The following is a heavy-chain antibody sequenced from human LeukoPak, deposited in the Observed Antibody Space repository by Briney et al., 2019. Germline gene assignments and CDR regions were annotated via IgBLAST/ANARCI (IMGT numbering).Heavy chain of an antibody. CDR1: GFTFSSYA. CDR3: AKGRGSSSWYPFDY. V-gene: IGHV3-23*01. D-gene: IGHD6-13*01. CDR2: ISGSGGTT. Sequence: PGGSLRLSCAASGFTFSSYAMSWVREAPGKGLEWVSAISGSGGTTYYADSVKGRFNISRDNSKNTLYLQMNSLRAEDSAVYYCAKGRGSSSWYPFDYWGQGTLVTVSS. J-gene: IGHJ4*02.